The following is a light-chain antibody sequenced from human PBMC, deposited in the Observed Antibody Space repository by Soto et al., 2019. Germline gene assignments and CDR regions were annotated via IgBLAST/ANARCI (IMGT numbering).Light chain of an antibody. V-gene: IGKV3-20*01. J-gene: IGKJ4*01. Sequence: EIVLTQSPGTLSLSPGERATLSCRASQSVRSSYLAWYQQKPGQAPMLLIYGASIRATGIPDRFSGSGSGTAFTLTISRLEPEDFAVYYCQQYVSSPLTFGGGPKVEI. CDR1: QSVRSSY. CDR2: GAS. CDR3: QQYVSSPLT.